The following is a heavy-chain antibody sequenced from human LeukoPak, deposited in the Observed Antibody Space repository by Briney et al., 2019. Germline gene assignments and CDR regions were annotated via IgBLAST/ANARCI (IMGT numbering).Heavy chain of an antibody. CDR2: IYPGDSDT. J-gene: IGHJ3*02. CDR1: GYSFTSYW. Sequence: GESLQISCQGSGYSFTSYWIGWVRQMPGKGLEWMGIIYPGDSDTRYSPSFQGQVTISADKSISTAYLQWSSLKASDTAMYYCARSLAVAGTGDAFDIWGQGIMVTVSS. D-gene: IGHD6-19*01. CDR3: ARSLAVAGTGDAFDI. V-gene: IGHV5-51*01.